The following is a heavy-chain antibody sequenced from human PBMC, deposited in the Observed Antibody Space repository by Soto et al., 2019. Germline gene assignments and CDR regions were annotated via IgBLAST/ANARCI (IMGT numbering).Heavy chain of an antibody. D-gene: IGHD3-22*01. CDR3: ARQHYYDSSGYHNWFDP. Sequence: SETLSLTCTVSGGSISSSSYYWGWIRQPPGKGLEWIGSIYYSGSTYYNPSLKSRVTISVDTSKNQFSLKLSSVTAADTAVYYCARQHYYDSSGYHNWFDPWGQGTLVTVSS. V-gene: IGHV4-39*01. J-gene: IGHJ5*02. CDR1: GGSISSSSYY. CDR2: IYYSGST.